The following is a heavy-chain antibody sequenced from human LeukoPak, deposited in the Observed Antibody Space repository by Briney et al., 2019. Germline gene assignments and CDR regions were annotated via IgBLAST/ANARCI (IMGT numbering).Heavy chain of an antibody. J-gene: IGHJ4*02. CDR3: ASGSRGYCSGGSCYPGLGY. Sequence: SVKVSCKASGGTFSSYAISWLRQAPGQGLEWMVRIIPIFGTANYAQKFQGRVTITTDESTSTAYMELSSLRSEDTAVYYCASGSRGYCSGGSCYPGLGYWGQGTLVTVSS. CDR2: IIPIFGTA. V-gene: IGHV1-69*05. CDR1: GGTFSSYA. D-gene: IGHD2-15*01.